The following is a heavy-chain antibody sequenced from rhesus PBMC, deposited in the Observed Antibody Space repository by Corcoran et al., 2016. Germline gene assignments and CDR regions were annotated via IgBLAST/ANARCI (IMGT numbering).Heavy chain of an antibody. CDR1: GFTFSSYW. D-gene: IGHD6-13*01. J-gene: IGHJ6*01. CDR3: AKEYSSWSGDGLDS. Sequence: EVQLVESGGGLAKPGGSLRLSCAASGFTFSSYWMNWVRQTPGKGLEWISANNSGWGSKYYADSVKGRFTISRDNSKNTLSLQMNSLRAEDTAVYYCAKEYSSWSGDGLDSWGQGVVVTVSS. CDR2: NNSGWGSK. V-gene: IGHV3S42*01.